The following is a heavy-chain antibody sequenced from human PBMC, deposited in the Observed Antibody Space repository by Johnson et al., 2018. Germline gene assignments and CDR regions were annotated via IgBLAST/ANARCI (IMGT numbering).Heavy chain of an antibody. CDR3: ARRSGGTIVLVWNGMDV. D-gene: IGHD2-8*02. CDR1: GGTFSSYA. CDR2: IIPIFGTA. Sequence: QVQLVQSGAEVKKPGSSVKVSCKASGGTFSSYAISWVRQAPGQGLEWMGGIIPIFGTANYAQKFHGRVTVTADESTSTAYMELSSLRSEDTAVYYRARRSGGTIVLVWNGMDVWGQGTTVTVSS. V-gene: IGHV1-69*01. J-gene: IGHJ6*02.